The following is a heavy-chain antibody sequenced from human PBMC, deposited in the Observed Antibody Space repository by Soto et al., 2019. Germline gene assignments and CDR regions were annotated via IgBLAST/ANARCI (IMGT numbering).Heavy chain of an antibody. Sequence: EVQLVETGGGLVQPGGSLRLSCAASGFTVSSNYMSWVRQTPGKGLEWVSVIYRGGTTYYADSVKGRFTISRDNAKNTLYLQMYSLRAEDTALYYCARDQGVYGMDVWCQGTTVTVSS. J-gene: IGHJ6*02. D-gene: IGHD2-8*01. CDR1: GFTVSSNY. CDR2: IYRGGTT. CDR3: ARDQGVYGMDV. V-gene: IGHV3-53*02.